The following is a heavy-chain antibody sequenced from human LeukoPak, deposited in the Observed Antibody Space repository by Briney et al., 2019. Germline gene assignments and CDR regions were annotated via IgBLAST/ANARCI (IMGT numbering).Heavy chain of an antibody. Sequence: QPGGSLRLSCAASGFTFSSYAMSWVRQAPGKGLEWVSAISGSGGSTYYADSVKGRFTISRDNSKNMLYLQMNSLRAEDTAVYYCAKDGVVVPAVYFDYWGQGTLVTVSS. D-gene: IGHD2-2*01. V-gene: IGHV3-23*01. CDR2: ISGSGGST. CDR3: AKDGVVVPAVYFDY. J-gene: IGHJ4*02. CDR1: GFTFSSYA.